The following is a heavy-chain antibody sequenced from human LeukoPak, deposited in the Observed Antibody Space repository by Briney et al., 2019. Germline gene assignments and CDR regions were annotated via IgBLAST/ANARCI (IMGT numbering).Heavy chain of an antibody. D-gene: IGHD1-26*01. CDR3: ARGLRGEILQTGY. CDR2: MSPNSGNS. J-gene: IGHJ4*02. Sequence: ASVKVSCKASGYTFTNHDINWVRQATGQGLEWMGWMSPNSGNSGYAQKFQGRVTMTRDTSINTAYMELSSLTSEDMAVYYCARGLRGEILQTGYWGQGTLVTVSS. CDR1: GYTFTNHD. V-gene: IGHV1-8*01.